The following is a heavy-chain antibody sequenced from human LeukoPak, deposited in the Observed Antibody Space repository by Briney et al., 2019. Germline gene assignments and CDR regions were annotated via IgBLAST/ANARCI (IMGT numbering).Heavy chain of an antibody. Sequence: GGSLRLSCAASGFTFSDYYMSWIRQAPGRGLEWVSYISSSGTTIYSADSVKGRFTISRDNAKNSLYLQMNSLRAEDMAVYYCARGVRGYRQGSRFDFWGQGTLVTVSS. V-gene: IGHV3-11*04. CDR2: ISSSGTTI. D-gene: IGHD5-18*01. CDR1: GFTFSDYY. J-gene: IGHJ4*02. CDR3: ARGVRGYRQGSRFDF.